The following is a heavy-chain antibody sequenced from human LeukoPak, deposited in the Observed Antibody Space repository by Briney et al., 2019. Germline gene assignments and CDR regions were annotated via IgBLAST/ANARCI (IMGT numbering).Heavy chain of an antibody. V-gene: IGHV3-53*01. D-gene: IGHD3-3*01. CDR1: GFTVSSNY. Sequence: GGSLRLSCAASGFTVSSNYMSWVRQAPGKGLEWVSVIYSGGSTYYADSVKGRFTISRDNSKNTLYLQMNSLRAEDTAVYYCAKNSYYDFWSGYLYYYYGMDVWGQGTTVTVSS. CDR3: AKNSYYDFWSGYLYYYYGMDV. CDR2: IYSGGST. J-gene: IGHJ6*02.